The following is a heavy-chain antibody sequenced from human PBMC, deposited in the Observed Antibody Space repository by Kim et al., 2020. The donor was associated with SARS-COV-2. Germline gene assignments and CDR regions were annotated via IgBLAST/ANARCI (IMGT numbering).Heavy chain of an antibody. Sequence: SETLSLTCTVSGGSISSSSYYWGWILQPPGKGLEWIGTIYYSGSTYYHPSLKSRVTISVDTSKNQFSLKLSSVTSAVTAVYDCARPRDGYTDDAFDICG. V-gene: IGHV4-39*07. J-gene: IGHJ3*02. CDR1: GGSISSSSYY. D-gene: IGHD5-12*01. CDR2: IYYSGST. CDR3: ARPRDGYTDDAFDI.